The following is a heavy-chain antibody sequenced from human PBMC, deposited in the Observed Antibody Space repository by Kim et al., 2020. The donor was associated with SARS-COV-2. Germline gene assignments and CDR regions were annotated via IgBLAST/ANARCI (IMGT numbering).Heavy chain of an antibody. D-gene: IGHD3-10*01. J-gene: IGHJ4*02. CDR3: ARLQYYGSEEFDS. V-gene: IGHV4-59*08. Sequence: YNPYLAGRLTLSVDTSKNQFSRRLSTVTAADTAVYYCARLQYYGSEEFDSWGQGTLVTVSS.